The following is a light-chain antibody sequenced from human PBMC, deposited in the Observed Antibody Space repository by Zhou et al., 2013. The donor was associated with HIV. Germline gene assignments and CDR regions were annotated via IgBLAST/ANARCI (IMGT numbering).Light chain of an antibody. V-gene: IGLV2-18*02. CDR2: EVS. Sequence: QSALTQPASVSGSPGQSIAISCTGTSSDVGSYNRVSWYQQSPGTGPKLMIYEVSNRPSGVPDRFSGSKSGNXASLTISGLQAEDEADYYCSSYSSSSTLYVFGTGTKVTV. J-gene: IGLJ1*01. CDR1: SSDVGSYNR. CDR3: SSYSSSSTLYV.